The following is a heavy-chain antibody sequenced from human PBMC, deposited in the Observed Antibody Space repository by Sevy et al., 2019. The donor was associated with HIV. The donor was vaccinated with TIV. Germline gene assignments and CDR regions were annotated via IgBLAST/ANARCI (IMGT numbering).Heavy chain of an antibody. CDR3: ARMGYYESSGYYFDY. D-gene: IGHD3-22*01. CDR2: VDWDDDK. J-gene: IGHJ4*02. Sequence: SGPTLVKPTQTLTLTCTFSGFSLTTSGMCVSWIRQPPGKALEWLARVDWDDDKYYSTSLKTRLTISKETSKNQVVLTMTNMDPVDTATFYCARMGYYESSGYYFDYWGQGTLVTVSS. V-gene: IGHV2-70*11. CDR1: GFSLTTSGMC.